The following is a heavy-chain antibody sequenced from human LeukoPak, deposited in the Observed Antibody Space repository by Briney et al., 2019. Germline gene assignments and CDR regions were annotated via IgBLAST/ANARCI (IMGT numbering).Heavy chain of an antibody. CDR1: GFTFSSYW. Sequence: GGSLRLSCAASGFTFSSYWMHWVRQAPGKGLVWVSRINSDGSSTSYADSVKGRFTISRDNAKNTLYLQMNSLRAEDTAVYYCARVGAYCGGDCYASDIWGQGTMVTVSS. D-gene: IGHD2-21*02. CDR3: ARVGAYCGGDCYASDI. CDR2: INSDGSST. J-gene: IGHJ3*02. V-gene: IGHV3-74*01.